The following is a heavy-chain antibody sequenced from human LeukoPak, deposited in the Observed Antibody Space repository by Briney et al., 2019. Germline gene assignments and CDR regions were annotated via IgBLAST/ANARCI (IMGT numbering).Heavy chain of an antibody. CDR2: IYTSGST. Sequence: SETLSLTCAVYGGSFSGYFWSWIRQPPGKGLEWIGYIYTSGSTNYNPSLKSRVTISVDTSKNQFSLKLSSVTAADTAVYYCASHGPSTTVIDYWGQGTLVTVSS. CDR1: GGSFSGYF. CDR3: ASHGPSTTVIDY. D-gene: IGHD4-11*01. J-gene: IGHJ4*02. V-gene: IGHV4-4*09.